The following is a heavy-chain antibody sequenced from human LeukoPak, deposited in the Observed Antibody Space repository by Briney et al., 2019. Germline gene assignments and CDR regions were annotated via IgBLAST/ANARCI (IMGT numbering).Heavy chain of an antibody. CDR1: GFTFAGYA. V-gene: IGHV3-23*01. CDR2: LSGSGGST. CDR3: AKDWCCCGGDCYSFYYMDV. J-gene: IGHJ6*03. D-gene: IGHD2-21*01. Sequence: PGGSLRLSCAASGFTFAGYAMSWVRQAPGKGLEWVSTLSGSGGSTYYADSVKGRFTISRDNSKNTLYVQMNSLRAEDTAIYYCAKDWCCCGGDCYSFYYMDVWGKGTTVIVSS.